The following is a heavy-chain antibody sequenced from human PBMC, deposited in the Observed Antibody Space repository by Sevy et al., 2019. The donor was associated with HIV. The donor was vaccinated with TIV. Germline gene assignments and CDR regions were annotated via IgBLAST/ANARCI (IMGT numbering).Heavy chain of an antibody. CDR2: INRDGSST. Sequence: GGSLRLSCAASGFTFRSDWMHWVRQAPGTGLVWVSRINRDGSSTAYADSVKGRFTISRDNAKNTLYLQMNSLRAEDTSVYYCLSEGGDWFDPWGQGTLVTVSS. CDR3: LSEGGDWFDP. V-gene: IGHV3-74*01. CDR1: GFTFRSDW. D-gene: IGHD3-16*01. J-gene: IGHJ5*02.